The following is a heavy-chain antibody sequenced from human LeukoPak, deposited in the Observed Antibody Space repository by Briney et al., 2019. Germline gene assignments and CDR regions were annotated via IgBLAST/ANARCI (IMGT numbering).Heavy chain of an antibody. D-gene: IGHD5-12*01. CDR1: GFTFSSYS. CDR3: ARERGGYDVYDAFDI. V-gene: IGHV3-21*01. CDR2: ISSSSSYI. Sequence: GGSLRLSSAASGFTFSSYSMNWVRQAPGKGLEWVSSISSSSSYIYYADSVKGRFTISRDNAKNSLYLQMNSLRAEDTAVYYCARERGGYDVYDAFDIWGQGTMVTVSS. J-gene: IGHJ3*02.